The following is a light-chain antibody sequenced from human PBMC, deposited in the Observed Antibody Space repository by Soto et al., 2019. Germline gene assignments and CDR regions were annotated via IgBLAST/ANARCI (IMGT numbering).Light chain of an antibody. V-gene: IGKV1-33*01. J-gene: IGKJ2*01. Sequence: DIQLTQSPSSLSASVGDRVTITCQASPGISNYLSWYQQKSGKAPKLLIFDASKLETGVPSRFSGTGSVTDLTFTINSLQPEDFATYYCQQYNDLPRTFCQGTRLQIK. CDR2: DAS. CDR1: PGISNY. CDR3: QQYNDLPRT.